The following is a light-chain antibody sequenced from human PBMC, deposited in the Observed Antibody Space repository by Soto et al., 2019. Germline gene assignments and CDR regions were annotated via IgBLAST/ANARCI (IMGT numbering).Light chain of an antibody. CDR3: QQSNSYTGLT. V-gene: IGKV1-27*01. CDR2: AAS. J-gene: IGKJ4*01. Sequence: DIQMTQSPSSLSSSLGDRSLTTCRASQGITNYLAWYQQKTGKVPKLLIYAASTLKSGVPSRFSGSGSGTEFTITISSLQTDDFATYYCQQSNSYTGLTVGGGTKVEIK. CDR1: QGITNY.